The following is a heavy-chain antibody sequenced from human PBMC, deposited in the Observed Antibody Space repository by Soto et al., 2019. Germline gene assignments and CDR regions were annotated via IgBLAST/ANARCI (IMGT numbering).Heavy chain of an antibody. J-gene: IGHJ6*02. D-gene: IGHD4-17*01. V-gene: IGHV5-51*01. Sequence: GESLKISCKASGYRFTNYWIGWVRQMPGKGLEWMGIIYPGDSDTRYSPSFQGQVTISADKSISTAYLQWSSLKAPDTAMYYCARHPDGDYDAMYVWGQGTPVTVSS. CDR2: IYPGDSDT. CDR3: ARHPDGDYDAMYV. CDR1: GYRFTNYW.